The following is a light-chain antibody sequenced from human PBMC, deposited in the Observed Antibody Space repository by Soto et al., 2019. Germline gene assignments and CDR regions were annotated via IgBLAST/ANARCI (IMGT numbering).Light chain of an antibody. J-gene: IGKJ5*01. CDR3: HSRA. Sequence: DIQMTQSPSTLSASVGDRVTITCRASQSISIWLAWYQQKPGRAPKFLIYKASDLESGVPSRFSGSGSETEVTLTISRLQPDDFATDFGHSRAFGQGTRLEIK. CDR1: QSISIW. V-gene: IGKV1-5*03. CDR2: KAS.